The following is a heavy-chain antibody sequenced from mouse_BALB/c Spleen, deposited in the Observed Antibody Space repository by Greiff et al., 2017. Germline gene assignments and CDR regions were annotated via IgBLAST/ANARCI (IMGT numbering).Heavy chain of an antibody. D-gene: IGHD2-1*01. J-gene: IGHJ2*01. CDR2: IYPGDGDT. CDR1: GYTFTSYW. CDR3: ARDGNYY. V-gene: IGHV1-87*01. Sequence: QVQLQQSGAELARPGASVKLSCKASGYTFTSYWMQWVKQRPGQGLEWIGAIYPGDGDTRYTQKFKGKATLTADKSSSTAYMQLSSLASEDSAVYYCARDGNYYWGQGTTLTVSS.